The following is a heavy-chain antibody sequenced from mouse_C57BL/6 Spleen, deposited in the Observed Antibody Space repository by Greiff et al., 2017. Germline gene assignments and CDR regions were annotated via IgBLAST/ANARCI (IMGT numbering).Heavy chain of an antibody. CDR3: ATYNWYAMDY. D-gene: IGHD1-3*01. Sequence: EVQRVESGGGLVKPGGSLKLSCAASGFTFSDYGMHWVRQAPEKGLEWVAYISSGSSTIYYADTVKGRFTISRDNAKNTRFLQMTSLRSEDTAMYYCATYNWYAMDYWGQGTSVTVSS. CDR1: GFTFSDYG. CDR2: ISSGSSTI. J-gene: IGHJ4*01. V-gene: IGHV5-17*01.